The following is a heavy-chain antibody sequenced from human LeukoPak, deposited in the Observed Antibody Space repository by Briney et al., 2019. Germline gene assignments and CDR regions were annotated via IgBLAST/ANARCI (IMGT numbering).Heavy chain of an antibody. D-gene: IGHD6-13*01. CDR3: AGYSSRGMDV. Sequence: SETLSLTCTVSGGSISSYYWSWIRQPPGKGLEWIGYIYYSGSTNYNPSLKSRVTISVDTSKNQFSLKLSSVTAADTAVYYCAGYSSRGMDVWGQGTTVTVSS. CDR1: GGSISSYY. CDR2: IYYSGST. J-gene: IGHJ6*02. V-gene: IGHV4-59*01.